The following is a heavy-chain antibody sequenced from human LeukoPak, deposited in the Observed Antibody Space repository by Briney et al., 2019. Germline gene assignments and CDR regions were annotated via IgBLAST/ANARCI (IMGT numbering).Heavy chain of an antibody. CDR2: ISTYNGNT. V-gene: IGHV1-18*01. D-gene: IGHD1-26*01. J-gene: IGHJ4*02. Sequence: ASVKVSCKASGYTFTSYAISWVRQAPGQGLEWMGCISTYNGNTNYAQKLQGRVTMTTDTSPSTAYMELRSLRSDDTAVYYCARADYTSTYCGSLAYWGQGTLVTVSS. CDR1: GYTFTSYA. CDR3: ARADYTSTYCGSLAY.